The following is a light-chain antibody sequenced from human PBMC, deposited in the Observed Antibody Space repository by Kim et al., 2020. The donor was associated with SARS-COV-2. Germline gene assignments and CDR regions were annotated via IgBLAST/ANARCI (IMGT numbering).Light chain of an antibody. CDR1: QSVSSN. CDR2: GAS. Sequence: VSPGESAPLSCRASQSVSSNLAWYQQKPGQAPRLLIYGASTRATGIPARFSGSGSGTEFTLTISSLQSEDFAVYYCQQYNNWHITFGQGTRLEIK. J-gene: IGKJ5*01. V-gene: IGKV3-15*01. CDR3: QQYNNWHIT.